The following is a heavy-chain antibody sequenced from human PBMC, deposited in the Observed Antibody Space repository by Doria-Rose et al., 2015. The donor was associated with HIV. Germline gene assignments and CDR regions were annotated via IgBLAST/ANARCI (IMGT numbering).Heavy chain of an antibody. J-gene: IGHJ4*02. CDR3: ARIKSSRWYHKYYFDF. CDR2: IVTVDER. V-gene: IGHV2-26*01. D-gene: IGHD6-13*01. CDR1: GVSLSSPGMG. Sequence: VTLKESGPVLVKPTETLTLTCTVSGVSLSSPGMGVSWIRQPPGKALEWLANIVTVDERSYKTSMMTRLTISRRTSKSQVVLTMTDMDPVDTATYYCARIKSSRWYHKYYFDFWGQGTLVIISA.